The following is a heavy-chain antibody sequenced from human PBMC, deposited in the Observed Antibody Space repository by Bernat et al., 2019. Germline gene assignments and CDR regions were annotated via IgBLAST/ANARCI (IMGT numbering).Heavy chain of an antibody. V-gene: IGHV3-73*02. CDR3: TRQEGYGDYTDY. Sequence: EVQLVESGGGLVQPGGSLKLSCAVSGFTFSGSAMHWVRQASGKGLEWVGRIRSKANSYATAYGASVTGRFTISRDDSKNTAYLQMNSLKTEDTAVYYCTRQEGYGDYTDYRGQGTLVTVSS. CDR2: IRSKANSYAT. CDR1: GFTFSGSA. J-gene: IGHJ4*02. D-gene: IGHD4-17*01.